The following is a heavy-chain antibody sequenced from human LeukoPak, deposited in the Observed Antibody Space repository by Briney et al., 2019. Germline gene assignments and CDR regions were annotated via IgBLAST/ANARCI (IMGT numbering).Heavy chain of an antibody. V-gene: IGHV4-34*01. Sequence: KPSETLSLTCAVYGGAFSGYYWSWIRQPPGKGLEWIGEINHSGSTNYNPSLKSRVTISVDTSKNQFSLKLSSVTAADTAVYYYAIVPYDFWSGYYSVVDVWGKGTTVTVSS. D-gene: IGHD3-3*01. CDR1: GGAFSGYY. CDR3: AIVPYDFWSGYYSVVDV. J-gene: IGHJ6*04. CDR2: INHSGST.